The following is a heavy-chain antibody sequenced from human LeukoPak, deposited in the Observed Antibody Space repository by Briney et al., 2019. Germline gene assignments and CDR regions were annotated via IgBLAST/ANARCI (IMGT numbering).Heavy chain of an antibody. CDR2: INGDGSST. CDR1: GFTFSSYW. J-gene: IGHJ4*02. Sequence: PGGSLRLSCAASGFTFSSYWMHWVRQAPGKGLVWVSRINGDGSSTTYADSVKGRFTISRDSAKNTLYLQMNSLRAEDTAVYYCARGGEYYDSSGYYNYWGQGTLVTVSS. D-gene: IGHD3-22*01. V-gene: IGHV3-74*01. CDR3: ARGGEYYDSSGYYNY.